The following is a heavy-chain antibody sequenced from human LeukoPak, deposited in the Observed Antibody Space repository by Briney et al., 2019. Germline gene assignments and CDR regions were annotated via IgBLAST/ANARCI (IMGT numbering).Heavy chain of an antibody. CDR1: GFIFRNYW. CDR3: ASRNYDGWTVPLDY. D-gene: IGHD4-23*01. Sequence: GGSLRLSCAASGFIFRNYWMTWVRQAPGKGLEWVVTIKQDGSVKQYVDSVKGRFTISRDNAQNSLFLEMNSLRAEDTAVYYCASRNYDGWTVPLDYWGQGTQVTVSS. CDR2: IKQDGSVK. J-gene: IGHJ4*02. V-gene: IGHV3-7*01.